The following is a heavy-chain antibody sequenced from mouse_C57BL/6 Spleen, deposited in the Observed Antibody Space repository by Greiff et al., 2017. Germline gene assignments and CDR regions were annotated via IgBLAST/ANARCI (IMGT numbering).Heavy chain of an antibody. CDR1: GYTFTSYW. D-gene: IGHD2-4*01. CDR2: IHPNGGST. J-gene: IGHJ4*01. CDR3: ARKPFDDYDEGGYAMDY. V-gene: IGHV1-64*01. Sequence: QVQLQQPGAELVKPGASVKLSCKASGYTFTSYWMHWVKQRPGQGLEWIGMIHPNGGSTNYNEKFKSKDTLTVDKSSSTAYMQLSSLTSEDSAVYYCARKPFDDYDEGGYAMDYWGQGTSVTVSS.